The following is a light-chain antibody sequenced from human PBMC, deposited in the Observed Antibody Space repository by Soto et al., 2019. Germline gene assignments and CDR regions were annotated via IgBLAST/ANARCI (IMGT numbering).Light chain of an antibody. J-gene: IGKJ4*01. CDR1: QSMRTNY. V-gene: IGKV3-20*01. CDR3: HQYDSSPLT. Sequence: EIVLAQSPDTLSLSPGERATLSCRTSQSMRTNYLAWYQQKSGQPPRLLIYGASIRATGIPDRFSGSGSGTDFTLTISRLEPEDFAVYYCHQYDSSPLTFGGGAKVEIK. CDR2: GAS.